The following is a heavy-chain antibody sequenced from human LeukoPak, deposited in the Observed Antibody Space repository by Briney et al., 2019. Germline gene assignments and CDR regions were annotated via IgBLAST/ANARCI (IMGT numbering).Heavy chain of an antibody. CDR3: ARVRPGQWLLRDAFDI. V-gene: IGHV3-21*01. J-gene: IGHJ3*02. Sequence: GGSQRLSCAASGFTFSSYSMNWVRQAPGQGLEWVSFISANSSYTYYADSMKGRFTVSRDNATNSLYLQMNSLRVEDTAVYYCARVRPGQWLLRDAFDIWGQGTMVTVSS. CDR2: ISANSSYT. D-gene: IGHD6-19*01. CDR1: GFTFSSYS.